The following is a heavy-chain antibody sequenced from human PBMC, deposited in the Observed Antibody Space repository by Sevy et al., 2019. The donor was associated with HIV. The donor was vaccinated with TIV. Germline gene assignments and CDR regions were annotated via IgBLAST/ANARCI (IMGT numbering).Heavy chain of an antibody. Sequence: GGSLRLSCAASGFTFTSYSMHWVRQAPGKGLEWVATISYDATNKHYADSGKGRFTISRDNSRNSLFLQMNSLRSEDTAVYYCALERLSSNVAEYFQNWGQGTLVTVSS. D-gene: IGHD1-1*01. V-gene: IGHV3-30-3*01. CDR3: ALERLSSNVAEYFQN. CDR1: GFTFTSYS. CDR2: ISYDATNK. J-gene: IGHJ1*01.